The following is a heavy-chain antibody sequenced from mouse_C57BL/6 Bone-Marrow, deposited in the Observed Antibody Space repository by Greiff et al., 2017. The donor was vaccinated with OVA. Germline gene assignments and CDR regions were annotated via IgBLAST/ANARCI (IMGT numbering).Heavy chain of an antibody. CDR1: GYTFTDYY. CDR3: ARGVCYGYDGDFDY. Sequence: QVQLQQSGAELVRPGASVKLSCKASGYTFTDYYINWVKQRPGQGLEWIARIYPGSGNTYYNEKFKGKATLTAEKSSSTAYMQLSSLTSEDSAVYFCARGVCYGYDGDFDYWSQGTTLTVSS. J-gene: IGHJ2*01. CDR2: IYPGSGNT. V-gene: IGHV1-76*01. D-gene: IGHD2-2*01.